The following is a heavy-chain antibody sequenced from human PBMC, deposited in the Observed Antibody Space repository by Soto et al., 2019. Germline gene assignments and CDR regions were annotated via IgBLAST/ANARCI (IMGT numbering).Heavy chain of an antibody. Sequence: GASVKVSCKASGYTFTGYYMHWVRQAPGQGLEWMGWINPNSGGTNYAQKFQGWVTMTRDTSISTAYMELSRLRSDDTAVYYCARAHYDFWSGYSYYFDYWGQGTLVTVS. CDR3: ARAHYDFWSGYSYYFDY. CDR1: GYTFTGYY. CDR2: INPNSGGT. V-gene: IGHV1-2*04. J-gene: IGHJ4*02. D-gene: IGHD3-3*01.